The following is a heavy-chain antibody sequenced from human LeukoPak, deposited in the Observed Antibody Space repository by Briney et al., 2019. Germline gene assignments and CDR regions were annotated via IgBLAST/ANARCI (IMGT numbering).Heavy chain of an antibody. CDR2: IYSGGST. Sequence: GGSLRLSCAASGFTVSSNYMSWVRQAPGKGLEWVSVIYSGGSTYYADSVKGRFTISRDNSKNTLYLQMNSLRAEDTAVYYCARDRPDDFWSGYYINWGQGTLVTVSS. CDR3: ARDRPDDFWSGYYIN. CDR1: GFTVSSNY. J-gene: IGHJ4*02. D-gene: IGHD3-3*01. V-gene: IGHV3-53*01.